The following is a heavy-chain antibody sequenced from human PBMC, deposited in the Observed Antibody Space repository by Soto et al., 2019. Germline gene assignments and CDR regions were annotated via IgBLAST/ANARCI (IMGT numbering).Heavy chain of an antibody. Sequence: SVKVSCEASRYTFTSYAIHWVRQAPVQTLEWMGWISAGNGNPKYSQKFQGRVTITRDTSASTAYMELSSLRSEDTAVYYCARDYCSGGSCYSSYYYGMDVWGQGTTVTVSS. V-gene: IGHV1-3*01. CDR3: ARDYCSGGSCYSSYYYGMDV. J-gene: IGHJ6*02. D-gene: IGHD2-15*01. CDR1: RYTFTSYA. CDR2: ISAGNGNP.